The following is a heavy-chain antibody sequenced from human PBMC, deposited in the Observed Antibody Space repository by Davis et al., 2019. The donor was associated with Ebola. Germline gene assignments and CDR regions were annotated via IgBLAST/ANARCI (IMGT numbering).Heavy chain of an antibody. V-gene: IGHV3-23*01. CDR3: ARDSPYSSSWSGGDY. D-gene: IGHD6-13*01. Sequence: GESLKISCAASGFTFSSYAMSWVRQAPGKGLEWVSAISGSGGSTYYADSVKGRFTISRDNSKNTLYLQMNSLRAEDTAVYYCARDSPYSSSWSGGDYWGQGTLVTVSS. CDR1: GFTFSSYA. CDR2: ISGSGGST. J-gene: IGHJ4*02.